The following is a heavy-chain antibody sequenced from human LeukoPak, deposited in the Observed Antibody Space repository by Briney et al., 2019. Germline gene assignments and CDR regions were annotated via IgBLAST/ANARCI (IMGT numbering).Heavy chain of an antibody. V-gene: IGHV1-46*01. CDR3: ARASSSPAYDAFDI. D-gene: IGHD6-6*01. CDR2: INPSGGST. Sequence: GASVKVSCKASGYTFTSYYMHWVRQAPGQGLEWMGLINPSGGSTRYAQKFQGRVTMTRDMSTSTVYMELSSLRSEDTAVYYCARASSSPAYDAFDIWGQGTMVTVSS. J-gene: IGHJ3*02. CDR1: GYTFTSYY.